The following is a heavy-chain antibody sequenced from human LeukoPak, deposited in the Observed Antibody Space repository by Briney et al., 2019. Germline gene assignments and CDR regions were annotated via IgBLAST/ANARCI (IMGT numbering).Heavy chain of an antibody. CDR1: GGSFSGYY. Sequence: SETLSLTCAVYGGSFSGYYWSWIRQPPGKGLEWIGEINHSGSTNYNPSLKSRVTISVDTSKNQFSLKLSSVTAADTAVYYCARQRITMIVVAYRVWFDPWGQGTLVTASS. CDR3: ARQRITMIVVAYRVWFDP. D-gene: IGHD3-22*01. CDR2: INHSGST. V-gene: IGHV4-34*01. J-gene: IGHJ5*02.